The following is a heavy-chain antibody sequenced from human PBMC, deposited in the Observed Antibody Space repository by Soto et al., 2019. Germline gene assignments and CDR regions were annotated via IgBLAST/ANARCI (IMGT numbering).Heavy chain of an antibody. Sequence: EVQLVESGGGLVQPGGSLRLSCSASGFTFSSYAMHWVRQAPGKGLEYVSAISSNGGSTYYADSVKGRFTISSDNSKNTLYLQMSSLRAEDTAVYYCVKEGGTVYYESLSYYYGMDVWGQGTTVTVSS. CDR2: ISSNGGST. V-gene: IGHV3-64D*08. J-gene: IGHJ6*02. D-gene: IGHD3-22*01. CDR1: GFTFSSYA. CDR3: VKEGGTVYYESLSYYYGMDV.